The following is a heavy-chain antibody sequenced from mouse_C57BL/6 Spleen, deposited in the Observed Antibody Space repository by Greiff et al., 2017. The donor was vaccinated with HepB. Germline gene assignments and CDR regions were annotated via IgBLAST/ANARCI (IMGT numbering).Heavy chain of an antibody. CDR1: GYAFSSSW. J-gene: IGHJ1*03. D-gene: IGHD1-1*02. CDR3: ARRYYGDWYFDV. CDR2: IYPGDGDT. Sequence: QVQLKQSGPELVKPGASVKISCKASGYAFSSSWMNWVKQRPGKGLEWIGRIYPGDGDTNYNGKFKGKATLTADKSSSTAYMQLSSLTSEDSAVYFCARRYYGDWYFDVWGTGTTVTVSS. V-gene: IGHV1-82*01.